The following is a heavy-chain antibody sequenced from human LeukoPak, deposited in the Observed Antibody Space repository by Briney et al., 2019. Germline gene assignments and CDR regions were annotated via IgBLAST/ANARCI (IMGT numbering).Heavy chain of an antibody. CDR1: GGSFSGYY. J-gene: IGHJ4*01. CDR2: IYYSGST. V-gene: IGHV4-59*01. CDR3: ARGDFISSRDYLFFFDY. Sequence: PSETLSLTCAVYGGSFSGYYWSWIRQPPGKGLEWIGYIYYSGSTNYNPSLKSRVTISVDTSKNQFSLKLSSVTAADTAVYYCARGDFISSRDYLFFFDYWGQGSLVTVSS. D-gene: IGHD3-16*01.